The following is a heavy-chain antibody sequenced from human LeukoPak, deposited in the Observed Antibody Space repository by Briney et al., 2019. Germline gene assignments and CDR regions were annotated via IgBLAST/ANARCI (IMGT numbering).Heavy chain of an antibody. CDR2: ISSSGSTI. Sequence: GGSLRLSCAASGFTFSSYEMNWVRQAPGKGLEWVSYISSSGSTIYYADSVKGRFTISRDNAKNSLYLQMNSLRAEDTAVYYCARVGNTAEAGTVDYWGQGTLVTVSS. V-gene: IGHV3-48*03. CDR1: GFTFSSYE. CDR3: ARVGNTAEAGTVDY. J-gene: IGHJ4*02. D-gene: IGHD6-13*01.